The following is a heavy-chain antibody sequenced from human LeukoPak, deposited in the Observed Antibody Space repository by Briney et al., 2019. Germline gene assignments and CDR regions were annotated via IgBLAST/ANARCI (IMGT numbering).Heavy chain of an antibody. J-gene: IGHJ6*03. CDR2: ISWNSGSI. CDR3: AKEASNYYYYMDV. Sequence: GGSLRLSCAASGFTFDDYAMHWVRQAPGKGLEWVSGISWNSGSIGYADSVKGRFTISRGNAKNSLYLQMNSLRAEDTAVYYCAKEASNYYYYMDVWGKGTTVTVSS. V-gene: IGHV3-9*01. CDR1: GFTFDDYA.